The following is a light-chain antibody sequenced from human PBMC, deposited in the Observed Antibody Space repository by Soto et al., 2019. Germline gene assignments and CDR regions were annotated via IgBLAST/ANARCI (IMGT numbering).Light chain of an antibody. CDR2: SNN. CDR1: TSNIGSNT. Sequence: QSVLTQPPSASGTPGQRVTISCSGSTSNIGSNTVNWYQQLPGTAPKLLIYSNNQRPSGVPDRFSGSKSGNSASLAISGLLSEDEADYYCAAWDDSLNGYVFGTGTKLTVL. J-gene: IGLJ1*01. V-gene: IGLV1-44*01. CDR3: AAWDDSLNGYV.